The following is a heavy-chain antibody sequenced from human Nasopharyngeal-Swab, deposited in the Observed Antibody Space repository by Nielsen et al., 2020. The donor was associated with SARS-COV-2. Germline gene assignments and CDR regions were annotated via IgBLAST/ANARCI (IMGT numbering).Heavy chain of an antibody. CDR1: GYSFTSYC. CDR3: ARRDNRRWFGGAIDG. D-gene: IGHD3-10*01. J-gene: IGHJ6*02. CDR2: FDPADSET. V-gene: IGHV5-51*01. Sequence: ESLKISCQGSGYSFTSYCNGWVRQIPGKGLEWKWVFDPADSETRYSPSFQGQVTISADKSINTAYLQWSSLRASDTAMYYCARRDNRRWFGGAIDGWGQGTTVTVSS.